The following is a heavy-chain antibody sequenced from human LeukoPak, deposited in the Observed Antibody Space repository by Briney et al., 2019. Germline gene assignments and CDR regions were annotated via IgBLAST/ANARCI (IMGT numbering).Heavy chain of an antibody. Sequence: SETLSLTCTVSTYSISSGYYWGWIRQPPGKGLEWIGSIYHSGSTYYNPSLKSRVTISVDTSKNRFSLKLTSVTAADTAVYYCARIMKGDFWSGDSYYDYYYMDVWGKGTTVTVSS. CDR3: ARIMKGDFWSGDSYYDYYYMDV. CDR2: IYHSGST. V-gene: IGHV4-38-2*02. CDR1: TYSISSGYY. J-gene: IGHJ6*03. D-gene: IGHD3-3*01.